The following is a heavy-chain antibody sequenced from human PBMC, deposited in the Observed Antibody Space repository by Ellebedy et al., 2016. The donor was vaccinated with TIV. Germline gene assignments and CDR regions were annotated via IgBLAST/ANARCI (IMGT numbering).Heavy chain of an antibody. V-gene: IGHV3-21*01. CDR1: GFTFSSYS. CDR2: ISSSSNYL. CDR3: ASSLMENEAVAGTAFFQY. D-gene: IGHD6-19*01. J-gene: IGHJ1*01. Sequence: GESLKISCAASGFTFSSYSMNWVRQAPGKGLEWVSSISSSSNYLYYADSVKGRFTISRDNAKNSLYLQMNSLRAEDTAVYYCASSLMENEAVAGTAFFQYWGQGTLVTVSS.